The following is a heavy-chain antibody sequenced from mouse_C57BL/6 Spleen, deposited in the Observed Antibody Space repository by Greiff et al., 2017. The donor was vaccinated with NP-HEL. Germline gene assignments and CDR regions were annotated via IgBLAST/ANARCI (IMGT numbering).Heavy chain of an antibody. D-gene: IGHD1-1*01. CDR1: GFTFSSYA. J-gene: IGHJ1*03. V-gene: IGHV5-4*03. CDR3: ARAVYYGSSHWYFDV. CDR2: ISDGGSYT. Sequence: EVKVVESGGGLVKPGGSLKLSCAASGFTFSSYAMSWVRQTPEKRLEWVATISDGGSYTYYPDNVKGRFTISRDNAKNNLYLQMSHLKSEDTAMYYCARAVYYGSSHWYFDVWGTGTTVTVSS.